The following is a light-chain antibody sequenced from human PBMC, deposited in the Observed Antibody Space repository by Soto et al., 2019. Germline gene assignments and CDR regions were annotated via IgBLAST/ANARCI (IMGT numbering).Light chain of an antibody. CDR2: DVS. CDR3: TSYTSSGTYV. Sequence: QSALTQPASVSGSPGQSITISCTGTSSDVGGSKYVSWYQQHPGKAPKVMMYDVSNRPSGVSNRFSGSKSGNTASLTISGLQAEDEADYYCTSYTSSGTYVFGTGTKLTVL. V-gene: IGLV2-14*01. J-gene: IGLJ1*01. CDR1: SSDVGGSKY.